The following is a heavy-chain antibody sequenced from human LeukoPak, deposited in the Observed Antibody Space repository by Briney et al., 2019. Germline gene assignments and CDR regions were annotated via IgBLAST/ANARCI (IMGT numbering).Heavy chain of an antibody. Sequence: MASETLSLTCTVSGGSISSSSYYWGWIRQPPGKGLEWIGSIYYSGSTYYNPSLKSRVTISVDTSKNQFSLKLSSVTAADTAVYYCARVPRDRYSGSYYDFDYWGQGTLVTVSS. CDR3: ARVPRDRYSGSYYDFDY. CDR1: GGSISSSSYY. J-gene: IGHJ4*02. V-gene: IGHV4-39*07. CDR2: IYYSGST. D-gene: IGHD1-26*01.